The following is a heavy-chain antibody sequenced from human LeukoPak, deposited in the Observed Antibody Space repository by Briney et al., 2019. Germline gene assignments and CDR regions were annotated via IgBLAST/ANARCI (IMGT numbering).Heavy chain of an antibody. D-gene: IGHD1-14*01. V-gene: IGHV4-34*01. CDR3: ARGRNWETFYHYRKDV. CDR1: GGSFSGYY. Sequence: SETLSLTCGVSGGSFSGYYWTWIRQLPGKGLEWMGEINHSGNTIYNPSLKSRVTISIDTSKNQISLNMRSVTAADTAVYYCARGRNWETFYHYRKDVWGNGTTVTVSS. J-gene: IGHJ6*04. CDR2: INHSGNT.